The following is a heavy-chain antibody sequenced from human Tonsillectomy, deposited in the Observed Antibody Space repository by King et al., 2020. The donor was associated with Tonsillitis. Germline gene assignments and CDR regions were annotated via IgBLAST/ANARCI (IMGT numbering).Heavy chain of an antibody. Sequence: VQLVESGAEVKKPGASVKVSCKASGYTFTNYGISWVRQAPGQGLEWMGWISAYNGRTNYAEKLQDRVTMTTDTSTSTAYMELMSLRSDDTAVYYCARDYQQLITWFDPWGQGTLLTVSS. J-gene: IGHJ5*02. V-gene: IGHV1-18*04. CDR3: ARDYQQLITWFDP. CDR2: ISAYNGRT. D-gene: IGHD6-13*01. CDR1: GYTFTNYG.